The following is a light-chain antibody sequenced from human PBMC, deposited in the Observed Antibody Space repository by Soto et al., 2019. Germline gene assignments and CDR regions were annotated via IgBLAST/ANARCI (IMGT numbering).Light chain of an antibody. V-gene: IGKV1-33*01. J-gene: IGKJ3*01. Sequence: DIQMTQSPSSLSASVGDRVTITCQARQDISNYLNWYQQKPGKAPKLLIYDASNLETGVPSRFSGCGSGTDFTFTISSLQPDDIATYYCQQYDNLFTFGPGTKVDIK. CDR1: QDISNY. CDR3: QQYDNLFT. CDR2: DAS.